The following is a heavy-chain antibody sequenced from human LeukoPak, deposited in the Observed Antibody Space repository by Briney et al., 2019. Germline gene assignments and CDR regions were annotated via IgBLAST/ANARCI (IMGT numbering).Heavy chain of an antibody. Sequence: GGSLRLSCAASGFTFSTFWMHWVRQAPGEGPVWVSRINNDGSTTNYADSAKGRFTISRDNAKNTLYLQMNSLTDDDTAVYYCATAGQYRFDNWGQGTLVTVSS. CDR2: INNDGSTT. J-gene: IGHJ5*02. D-gene: IGHD6-19*01. V-gene: IGHV3-74*01. CDR1: GFTFSTFW. CDR3: ATAGQYRFDN.